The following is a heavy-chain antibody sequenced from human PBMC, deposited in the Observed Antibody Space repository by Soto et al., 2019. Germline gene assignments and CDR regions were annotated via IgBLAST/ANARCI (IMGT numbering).Heavy chain of an antibody. Sequence: QVQLQESGPGLVKPSQTLSLTCTVSGGSISSGGYYWSWIRQHPGKGLEWIGYIYYTGSTYYNPSLKSRVTISVDTSKNQFSLKLSSLTAADTAVYYCVKDGGLRGFKYGVLDCWGQGTLVTVSS. D-gene: IGHD3-10*01. CDR2: IYYTGST. CDR3: VKDGGLRGFKYGVLDC. CDR1: GGSISSGGYY. J-gene: IGHJ4*02. V-gene: IGHV4-31*03.